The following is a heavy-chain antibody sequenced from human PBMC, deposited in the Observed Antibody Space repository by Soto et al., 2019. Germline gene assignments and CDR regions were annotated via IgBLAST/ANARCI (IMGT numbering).Heavy chain of an antibody. V-gene: IGHV3-48*04. D-gene: IGHD3-22*01. CDR3: ARFYYDSSGYLPSPYYYYYGMDV. CDR1: GFSFNTFS. CDR2: ISSSSSTM. J-gene: IGHJ6*02. Sequence: GGSLRLSCAASGFSFNTFSMNWVRQAPGKGLEWVSYISSSSSTMYYVDSVKGRFTISRDNAKNSLYLQMNSLRAEDTAVYYCARFYYDSSGYLPSPYYYYYGMDVWGQGTTVTVSS.